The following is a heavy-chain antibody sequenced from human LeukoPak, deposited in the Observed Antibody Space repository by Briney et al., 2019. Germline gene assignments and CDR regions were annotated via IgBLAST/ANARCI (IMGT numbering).Heavy chain of an antibody. J-gene: IGHJ6*03. CDR1: GYTFTSYG. Sequence: ASVNVSCKASGYTFTSYGISWVRQAPGQGLEWMGWISAYNGNTNYAQKLQGRVTMTTDTSTSTAYMELRSLRSDDTAVYYCARDLAAAGNYYYYYMDVWGKGTTVTVSS. CDR2: ISAYNGNT. CDR3: ARDLAAAGNYYYYYMDV. D-gene: IGHD6-13*01. V-gene: IGHV1-18*01.